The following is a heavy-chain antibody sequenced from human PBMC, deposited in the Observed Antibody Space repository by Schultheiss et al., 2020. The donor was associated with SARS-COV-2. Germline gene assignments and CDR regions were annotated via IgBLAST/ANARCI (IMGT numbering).Heavy chain of an antibody. Sequence: SETLSLTCTVSGGSISSYYWSWIRQPPGKGLEWIGYIYYSGSTYYNPSLKSRVTMSVDTSKNQFSLKLSSVTAADTAVYYCARDRAVGPYYFDYWGQGTLVTVSS. V-gene: IGHV4-59*12. CDR2: IYYSGST. D-gene: IGHD6-19*01. J-gene: IGHJ4*02. CDR1: GGSISSYY. CDR3: ARDRAVGPYYFDY.